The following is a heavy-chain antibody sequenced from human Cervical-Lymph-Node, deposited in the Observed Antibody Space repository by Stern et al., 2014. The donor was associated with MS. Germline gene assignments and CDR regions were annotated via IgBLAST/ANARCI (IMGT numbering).Heavy chain of an antibody. CDR1: GYSFSNFW. CDR2: IYPGDSDT. V-gene: IGHV5-51*03. Sequence: EVQLVESGAEVKKPGESLKISCKGSGYSFSNFWIGLVRQMPGKGLEWMGIIYPGDSDTKYSPSFQGQVTISADKSISTAYLQWSSLKASDTAIYYCAKTLSGGSRYFDLWGRGTLVTVSS. J-gene: IGHJ2*01. CDR3: AKTLSGGSRYFDL. D-gene: IGHD3-16*01.